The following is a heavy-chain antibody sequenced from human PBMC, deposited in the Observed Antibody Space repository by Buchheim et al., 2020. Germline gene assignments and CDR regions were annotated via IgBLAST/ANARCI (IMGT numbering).Heavy chain of an antibody. CDR1: GFTFSSYG. V-gene: IGHV3-30*18. CDR2: TSYDGSTQ. J-gene: IGHJ4*02. Sequence: QVQLVESGGSVVQPGRSLRLSCAASGFTFSSYGMHWVRQAPGQGLERVAVTSYDGSTQYYEDSVKGRFTISRDNSKNTLYLQMSRLRAEDTAVYYCAKDTYWSGGSCDHTSTKDVGLIDDWGQGTL. D-gene: IGHD2-15*01. CDR3: AKDTYWSGGSCDHTSTKDVGLIDD.